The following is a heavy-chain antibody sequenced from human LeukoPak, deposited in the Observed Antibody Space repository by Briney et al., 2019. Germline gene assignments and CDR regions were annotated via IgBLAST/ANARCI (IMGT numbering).Heavy chain of an antibody. Sequence: PSETLSLTCTVSGGSISSGGYYWSWIRQHPGKGLEWIGYIYYSGSTYYNPSLKSRVTISVDTSKDQFSLKLSSVTAADTAVYYCARGVIAAAHLDYWGQGTLVTVSS. CDR2: IYYSGST. V-gene: IGHV4-31*03. CDR3: ARGVIAAAHLDY. J-gene: IGHJ4*02. CDR1: GGSISSGGYY. D-gene: IGHD6-13*01.